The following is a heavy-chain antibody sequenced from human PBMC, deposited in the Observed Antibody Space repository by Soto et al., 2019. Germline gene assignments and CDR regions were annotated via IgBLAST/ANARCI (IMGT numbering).Heavy chain of an antibody. CDR3: AKDRRAGGNSAFYFDF. V-gene: IGHV3-23*01. CDR1: GFKFSSYA. J-gene: IGHJ5*01. D-gene: IGHD3-16*01. CDR2: ISATGGGT. Sequence: PGGSLRLSCAASGFKFSSYAMSWVRQAPGKGLEWVSLISATGGGTYYADSVKGRFTISRDNSDNTLYLQVHSLRAEDTAVHYCAKDRRAGGNSAFYFDFWGQGAQVTVSS.